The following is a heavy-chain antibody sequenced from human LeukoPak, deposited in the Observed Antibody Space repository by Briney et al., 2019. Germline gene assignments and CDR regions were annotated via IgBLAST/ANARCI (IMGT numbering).Heavy chain of an antibody. CDR2: INPNSGGT. CDR1: GYTFTGYY. D-gene: IGHD6-19*01. V-gene: IGHV1-2*06. Sequence: GASVKVSCTASGYTFTGYYMHWVRQAPGQGLEWMGRINPNSGGTNYAQKFQGRVTMTRDTSISTAYMELSRLRSDDTAVYYCARGFSSGWSPGDYWGQGTLVTVSP. CDR3: ARGFSSGWSPGDY. J-gene: IGHJ4*02.